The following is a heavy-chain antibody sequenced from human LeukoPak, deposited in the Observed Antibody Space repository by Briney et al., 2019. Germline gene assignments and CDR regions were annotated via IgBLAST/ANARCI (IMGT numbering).Heavy chain of an antibody. CDR1: GGSISSYY. CDR3: AREFRGSYALDY. D-gene: IGHD1-26*01. CDR2: IHYSGST. V-gene: IGHV4-59*01. J-gene: IGHJ4*02. Sequence: PSETLSLTCTVSGGSISSYYWSWIRQPPGKGLEWIGYIHYSGSTNYNPSLKSRVTISVDTSKNQFSLKLSSVTAADTAVYYCAREFRGSYALDYWGQRTLVTVSS.